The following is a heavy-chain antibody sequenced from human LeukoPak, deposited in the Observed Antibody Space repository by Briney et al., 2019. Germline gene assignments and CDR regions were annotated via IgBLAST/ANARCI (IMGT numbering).Heavy chain of an antibody. CDR3: ARVGCSSTSCYTEGY. D-gene: IGHD2-2*02. CDR2: INPNSGGT. CDR1: GYTFTGYY. V-gene: IGHV1-2*02. Sequence: ASVKVSCKASGYTFTGYYMHWLRQAPGQGLEWMGWINPNSGGTNYAQKFQGRVTMTRDTSISTAYMELSRLRSDDTAVYYCARVGCSSTSCYTEGYWGQGTLVTVSS. J-gene: IGHJ4*02.